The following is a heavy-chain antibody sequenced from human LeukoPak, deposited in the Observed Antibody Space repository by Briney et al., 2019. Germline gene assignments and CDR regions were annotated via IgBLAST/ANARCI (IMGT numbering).Heavy chain of an antibody. D-gene: IGHD3-10*01. Sequence: PGGSLRLSCAASGYTFSEYYMSWIRQAPGKGREWVSYISSSGSNIYYADSVKGRFTISRDNAKNSLYLQMNSLRAEDTAVYYCASVWFGELLPYWGQGTLVTVSS. J-gene: IGHJ4*02. CDR1: GYTFSEYY. CDR2: ISSSGSNI. V-gene: IGHV3-11*01. CDR3: ASVWFGELLPY.